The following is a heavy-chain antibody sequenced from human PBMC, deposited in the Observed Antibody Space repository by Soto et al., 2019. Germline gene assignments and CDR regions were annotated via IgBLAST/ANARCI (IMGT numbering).Heavy chain of an antibody. CDR1: GFTVSSNY. Sequence: PGGSLRLSCAASGFTVSSNYMSWVRQAPGKGLEWVSVIYSGGSTYYADSVKGRFTISRDNSKNTLYLQMNSLRAEDTAVYYCATQNSRYDILTGYSDYWGQGTLVTVSS. J-gene: IGHJ4*02. V-gene: IGHV3-53*01. CDR2: IYSGGST. CDR3: ATQNSRYDILTGYSDY. D-gene: IGHD3-9*01.